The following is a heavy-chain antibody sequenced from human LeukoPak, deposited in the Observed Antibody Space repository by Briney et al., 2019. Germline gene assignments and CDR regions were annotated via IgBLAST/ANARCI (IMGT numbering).Heavy chain of an antibody. Sequence: PGGSLRPSCAASGFTFSSYSMNWVRQAPGKGLEWVSSITGDSFYIYYADSVKGRFTISRDNAKNSLYLQMNSLRAEDTAVYYCARDRGSSTSCSFDYWGQGTLVTVSS. CDR3: ARDRGSSTSCSFDY. D-gene: IGHD2-2*01. V-gene: IGHV3-21*06. CDR2: ITGDSFYI. J-gene: IGHJ4*02. CDR1: GFTFSSYS.